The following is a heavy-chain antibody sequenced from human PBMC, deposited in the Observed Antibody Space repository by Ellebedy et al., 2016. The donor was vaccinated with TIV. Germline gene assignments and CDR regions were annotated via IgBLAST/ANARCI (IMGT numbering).Heavy chain of an antibody. CDR3: ARGGGCGSGDCWAFDY. CDR1: GFTFSNYW. CDR2: INRDGSSA. J-gene: IGHJ4*02. D-gene: IGHD2-21*02. Sequence: PGGSLRLSCAASGFTFSNYWIHWVRQAPGKGLVWLSRINRDGSSANYADSVKGRFSISRDNAKNTLYLQMNSLRAEDTAVYYCARGGGCGSGDCWAFDYWGQGTLVTVSS. V-gene: IGHV3-74*01.